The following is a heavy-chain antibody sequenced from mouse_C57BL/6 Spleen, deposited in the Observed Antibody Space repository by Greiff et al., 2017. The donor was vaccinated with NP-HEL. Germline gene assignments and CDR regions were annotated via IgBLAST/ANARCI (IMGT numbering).Heavy chain of an antibody. Sequence: VQLQQPGTELVKPGASVKLSCKASGYTFTSYWMHWVKQRPGQGLEWIGNINPSNGGTNYNEKFKSKATLTVDKSSSTAYMQLSSLTSEDSAVYYGARSERYYGYGLFYFDDWGKGTTLTVSS. V-gene: IGHV1-53*01. J-gene: IGHJ2*01. CDR3: ARSERYYGYGLFYFDD. CDR2: INPSNGGT. CDR1: GYTFTSYW. D-gene: IGHD2-2*01.